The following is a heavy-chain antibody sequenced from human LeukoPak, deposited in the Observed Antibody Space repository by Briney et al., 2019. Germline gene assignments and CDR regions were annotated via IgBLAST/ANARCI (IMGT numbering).Heavy chain of an antibody. CDR2: MNPNSGNT. CDR3: ARGSLGATPFDI. D-gene: IGHD1-26*01. J-gene: IGHJ3*02. CDR1: GYTLTSYD. Sequence: AAVKVSCKASGYTLTSYDINWVRQATGQGLEWMGWMNPNSGNTGYAQKFQGRVTMTRNTSISTAYMELSSLRSEDTAVYYCARGSLGATPFDIWGQGTMVTVSS. V-gene: IGHV1-8*01.